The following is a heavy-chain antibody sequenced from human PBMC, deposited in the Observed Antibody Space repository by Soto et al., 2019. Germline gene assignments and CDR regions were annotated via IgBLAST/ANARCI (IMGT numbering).Heavy chain of an antibody. D-gene: IGHD1-26*01. CDR1: GYSFTSYW. J-gene: IGHJ6*03. V-gene: IGHV5-51*01. Sequence: GESLKISCKGSGYSFTSYWIGWVRQMPGKGLEWMGIIYPGDSDTRYSPSLKGQDTISADKSIRPPQLQWSSLKASDTAIFFCARNKSWEGTLYYYYMDGWGKGNTVTVSS. CDR2: IYPGDSDT. CDR3: ARNKSWEGTLYYYYMDG.